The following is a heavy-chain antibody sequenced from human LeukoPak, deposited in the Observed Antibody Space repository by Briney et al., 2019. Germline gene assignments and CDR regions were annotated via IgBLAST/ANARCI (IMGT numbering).Heavy chain of an antibody. CDR1: GFTFSSYA. V-gene: IGHV3-30*04. J-gene: IGHJ4*02. CDR2: ISYDGSNK. Sequence: GRSLRLSCAASGFTFSSYAMHWVRQAPGKGLEWVAVISYDGSNKYYADSVKGRFTISRDNSKNTLYLQMNSLRAEDTAVYYCASLHATPPNYFDCWGQGTLVTVSS. CDR3: ASLHATPPNYFDC.